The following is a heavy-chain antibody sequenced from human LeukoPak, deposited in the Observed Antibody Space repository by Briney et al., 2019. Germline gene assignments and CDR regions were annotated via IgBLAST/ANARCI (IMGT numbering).Heavy chain of an antibody. V-gene: IGHV1-69*05. Sequence: SVKVSCKASGGTFSSYAISWVRQAPGQGLEWMGRIIPIFGTANYAQKFQGRVTITTDESTSTAYMELSSLRSEDTAVYDCATRELVQDYYYMDVWGKGTTVTVSS. CDR2: IIPIFGTA. D-gene: IGHD6-13*01. CDR3: ATRELVQDYYYMDV. J-gene: IGHJ6*03. CDR1: GGTFSSYA.